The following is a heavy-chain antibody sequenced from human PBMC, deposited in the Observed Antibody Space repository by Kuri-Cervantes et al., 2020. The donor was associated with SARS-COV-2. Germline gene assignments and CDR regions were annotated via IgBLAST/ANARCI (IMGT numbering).Heavy chain of an antibody. Sequence: GESLKISCAASGFTFSDSDMNWVRQAPGKGLEWVSGVSWNGSRTHYADSVKGRFIISRDNSRNFLYQQMNSLRPEDMAVYYCVRHKAAAGIVAPDWGQGTLVTSPQ. CDR1: GFTFSDSD. CDR2: VSWNGSRT. D-gene: IGHD6-13*01. V-gene: IGHV3-19*01. CDR3: VRHKAAAGIVAPD. J-gene: IGHJ4*02.